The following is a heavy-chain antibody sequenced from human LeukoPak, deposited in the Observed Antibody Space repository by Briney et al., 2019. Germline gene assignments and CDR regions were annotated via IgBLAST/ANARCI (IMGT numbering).Heavy chain of an antibody. V-gene: IGHV3-30*18. CDR3: AKEALGYCSGGSCYSGYNWFDP. CDR1: GFTFSSYG. Sequence: PGGSLRLSCAASGFTFSSYGMHWVRQAPPKGLEWVAVISYDGSNKYYADSVKGRFTISRDNSKNTLYLQMNSLRAEDTAVYYCAKEALGYCSGGSCYSGYNWFDPWGQGTLVTVSS. CDR2: ISYDGSNK. D-gene: IGHD2-15*01. J-gene: IGHJ5*02.